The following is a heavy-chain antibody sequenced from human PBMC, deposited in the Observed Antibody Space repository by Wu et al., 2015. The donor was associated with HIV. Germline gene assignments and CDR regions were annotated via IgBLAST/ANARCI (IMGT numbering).Heavy chain of an antibody. CDR1: GYTFTNYF. Sequence: QVQLVQSRAEVKKPGASVKVSCKASGYTFTNYFMHWVRQAPGQGLEWMGGIIPILGTPNYAQKFQGRVTITTDESTATAYMELSSLRSEDAAVYYCATKPRDAWSLGLLHWGQGTLVTIYS. CDR3: ATKPRDAWSLGLLH. D-gene: IGHD3-16*01. CDR2: IIPILGTP. V-gene: IGHV1-69*16. J-gene: IGHJ1*01.